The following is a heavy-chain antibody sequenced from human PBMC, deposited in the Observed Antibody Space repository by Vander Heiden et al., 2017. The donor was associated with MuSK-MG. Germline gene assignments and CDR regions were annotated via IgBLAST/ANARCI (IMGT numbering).Heavy chain of an antibody. J-gene: IGHJ6*02. D-gene: IGHD3-22*01. V-gene: IGHV5-10-1*03. CDR3: ARPTRYYDSSGYYPLGMDV. CDR2: IDPSDSYT. CDR1: GYSFTSYW. Sequence: EVQLVQSGAEVKKHGESLRISCKGSGYSFTSYWISWVRQMPGKGLEWMGRIDPSDSYTNYSPSFQGHVTISADKSISTAYLQWSSLKASDTAMYYCARPTRYYDSSGYYPLGMDVWCQGTTVTVSS.